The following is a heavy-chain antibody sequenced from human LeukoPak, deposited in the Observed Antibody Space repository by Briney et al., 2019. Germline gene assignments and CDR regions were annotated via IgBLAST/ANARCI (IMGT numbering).Heavy chain of an antibody. V-gene: IGHV4-34*01. Sequence: SETLSLTCAVYGGSFSGYYWSWIRQPPGKGLEWIGEINHSGSTNYNPSLKSRVTISVDTSKNQFSLKLSSVTAADTAVYYCARGSPYCSSTSCYFNWFDPWGQGTLVTVSS. J-gene: IGHJ5*02. CDR2: INHSGST. D-gene: IGHD2-2*01. CDR3: ARGSPYCSSTSCYFNWFDP. CDR1: GGSFSGYY.